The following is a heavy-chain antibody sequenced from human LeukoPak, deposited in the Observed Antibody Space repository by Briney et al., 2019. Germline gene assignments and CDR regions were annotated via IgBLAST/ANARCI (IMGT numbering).Heavy chain of an antibody. J-gene: IGHJ6*03. D-gene: IGHD6-13*01. V-gene: IGHV1-8*02. CDR2: MNPNSGNT. CDR1: GYTFTSYD. CDR3: ARANGRSWYSVEYYYYYMDV. Sequence: GASVKVSCKASGYTFTSYDINWVRQATGQGLEWMGWMNPNSGNTGYAQKFQGRVTMTRNTSISTAYMELSSLRSEDTAVYYCARANGRSWYSVEYYYYYMDVWGKGTTVTISS.